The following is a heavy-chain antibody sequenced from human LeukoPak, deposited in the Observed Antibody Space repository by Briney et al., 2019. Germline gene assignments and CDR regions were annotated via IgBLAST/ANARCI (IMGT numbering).Heavy chain of an antibody. D-gene: IGHD2-15*01. CDR2: ISWNSGSI. V-gene: IGHV3-9*01. Sequence: GRSLSLSCAASGFTYHHYDMHWVRQPPAKGLEWVSGISWNSGSIGYADSVKGRFTISRGNAKNSLYLQMNSLRAEDTALYYGAEDIRRSSGGSCYAGVGYYYYGMDVWGQGTTVTVSS. CDR1: GFTYHHYD. J-gene: IGHJ6*02. CDR3: AEDIRRSSGGSCYAGVGYYYYGMDV.